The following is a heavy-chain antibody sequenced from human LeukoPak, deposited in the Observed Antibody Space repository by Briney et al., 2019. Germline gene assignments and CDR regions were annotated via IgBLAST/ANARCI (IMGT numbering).Heavy chain of an antibody. D-gene: IGHD6-13*01. Sequence: SETLSLTCTVSGGSISSGGYYWSWIRQHPGKGLAWIGYIYYSGSTYYNPSLKSRVTISVDTSKNQFSLKLSSVTAADTAVYYCARVAVVAAAGTLHYGMVVWGQGTTVTVSS. V-gene: IGHV4-31*03. CDR3: ARVAVVAAAGTLHYGMVV. J-gene: IGHJ6*02. CDR1: GGSISSGGYY. CDR2: IYYSGST.